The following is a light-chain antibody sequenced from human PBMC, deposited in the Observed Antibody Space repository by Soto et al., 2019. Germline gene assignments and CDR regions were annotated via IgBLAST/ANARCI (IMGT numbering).Light chain of an antibody. CDR3: QQSYSTPWT. CDR1: QSISSY. V-gene: IGKV1-39*01. Sequence: DIRMTQSPSSLSASVGDRVTITCRASQSISSYLNWYQVKPGKAPKLLIYAASSLQSGVPSRFSASESGTDFTLTITTLQPEDFATYYCQQSYSTPWTFGQGTKVEIK. J-gene: IGKJ1*01. CDR2: AAS.